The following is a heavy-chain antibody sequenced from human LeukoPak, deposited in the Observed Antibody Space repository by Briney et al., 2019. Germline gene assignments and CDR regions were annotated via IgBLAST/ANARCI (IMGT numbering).Heavy chain of an antibody. CDR2: IITIFGTA. V-gene: IGHV1-69*01. D-gene: IGHD3-3*01. J-gene: IGHJ3*02. Sequence: ASVKVSCKASGGTFSSYAISWVRQAPGQGLEWMGGIITIFGTANYAQKFQGRVTITADESTSAAYMELSSQVYSDTAVYYCGRGGYYTFYFRAFDIWGQGTMVTVSS. CDR3: GRGGYYTFYFRAFDI. CDR1: GGTFSSYA.